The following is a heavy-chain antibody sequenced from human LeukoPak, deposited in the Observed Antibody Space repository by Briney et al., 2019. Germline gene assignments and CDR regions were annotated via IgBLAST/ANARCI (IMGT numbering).Heavy chain of an antibody. D-gene: IGHD4-17*01. CDR1: GGTFSSYA. V-gene: IGHV1-69*13. CDR3: AVTILSYCDYVSYYYYGMDV. CDR2: IIPIFGTA. Sequence: SVKVSCKASGGTFSSYAISWVRQAPGQGLEWMGGIIPIFGTANYAQKFQGRVTITADESTSTAYMELSSLRSEDTAVYYCAVTILSYCDYVSYYYYGMDVWGQGTTVTVSS. J-gene: IGHJ6*02.